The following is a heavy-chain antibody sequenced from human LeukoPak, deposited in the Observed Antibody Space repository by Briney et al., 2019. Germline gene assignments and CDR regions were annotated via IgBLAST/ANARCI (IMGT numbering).Heavy chain of an antibody. CDR1: GGTFTGYY. CDR2: INPNSGGT. CDR3: ARDSGYCSSTSCYDPSNY. V-gene: IGHV1-2*02. J-gene: IGHJ4*02. D-gene: IGHD2-2*01. Sequence: ASVKVSCKASGGTFTGYYMHWVRQAPGQGLEWMGWINPNSGGTNYAQKFQGRVTMTRDTSISTAYMELSRLRSDDTAVYYCARDSGYCSSTSCYDPSNYWGQGTLVTVSS.